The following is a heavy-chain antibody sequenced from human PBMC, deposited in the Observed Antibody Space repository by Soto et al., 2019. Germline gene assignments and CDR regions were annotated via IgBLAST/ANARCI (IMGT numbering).Heavy chain of an antibody. CDR1: GGSISSGGYY. CDR2: IYYSGST. J-gene: IGHJ4*02. D-gene: IGHD6-13*01. Sequence: SETLSLTCTVSGGSISSGGYYWSWIRQHPGKGLEWIGYIYYSGSTYYNPSLKSRVTISVDTSKNQFSLKLSSVTAADTAVYYCARERKAAAGTDYWGQGTLVTVSS. CDR3: ARERKAAAGTDY. V-gene: IGHV4-31*03.